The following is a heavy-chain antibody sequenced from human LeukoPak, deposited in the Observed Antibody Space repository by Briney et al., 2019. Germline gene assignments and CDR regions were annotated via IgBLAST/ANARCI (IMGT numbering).Heavy chain of an antibody. J-gene: IGHJ5*02. D-gene: IGHD2-2*01. V-gene: IGHV3-23*01. CDR3: AKGVRYCSSTSCYFDP. Sequence: GGSLRLSCAVSGFTFSSYAMNWVRQAPGKGLEWVSAISGSGGSTYYADSVKGWFTISRDNSKNTLYLQMNSLRAEDTAVYYCAKGVRYCSSTSCYFDPWGQGTLVTVSS. CDR1: GFTFSSYA. CDR2: ISGSGGST.